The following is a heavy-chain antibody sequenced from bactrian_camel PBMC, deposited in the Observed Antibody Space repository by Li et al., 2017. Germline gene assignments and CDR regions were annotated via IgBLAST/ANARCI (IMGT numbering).Heavy chain of an antibody. CDR3: AASVGACYGRLGFGLDSRDFRH. CDR1: GYTFNMFA. V-gene: IGHV3S53*01. J-gene: IGHJ4*01. CDR2: IGPDGST. D-gene: IGHD5*01. Sequence: HVQLVESGGGAVQAGGTLRLSCATSGYTFNMFACLAWFRQAPGEEREGVAAIGPDGSTSYADSVKGRFTISGASARNTVSLQMNSLRPEDTGMYYCAASVGACYGRLGFGLDSRDFRHWGQGTQVTVS.